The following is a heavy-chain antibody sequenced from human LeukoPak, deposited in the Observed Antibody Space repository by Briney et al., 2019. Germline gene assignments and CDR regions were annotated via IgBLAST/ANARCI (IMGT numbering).Heavy chain of an antibody. CDR3: ASSGLIRQGY. CDR1: GFIFSNYT. J-gene: IGHJ4*02. D-gene: IGHD1-26*01. Sequence: GGSLRLSCAASGFIFSNYTMLWVRQAPGKGLEYVSAVSSNGGTTYYANSVKGRFTISRDNAKNTLYLQMNSLRAEDTAVYYCASSGLIRQGYWGQGTLVTVSS. V-gene: IGHV3-64*01. CDR2: VSSNGGTT.